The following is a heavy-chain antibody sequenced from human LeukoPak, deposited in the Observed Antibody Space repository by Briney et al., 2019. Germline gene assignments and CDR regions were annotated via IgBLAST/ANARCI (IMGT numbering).Heavy chain of an antibody. Sequence: PSETLSLTCTVSGGSVSSGSYYWSWIRQPPGKGLEWIGYIYYSGSTNYNPSLKSRVTISVDTSKNQFSLKLSSVTAADTAVYYCARESIAVAAPFDYWDQGTLVTVSS. CDR2: IYYSGST. V-gene: IGHV4-61*01. CDR3: ARESIAVAAPFDY. J-gene: IGHJ4*02. D-gene: IGHD6-19*01. CDR1: GGSVSSGSYY.